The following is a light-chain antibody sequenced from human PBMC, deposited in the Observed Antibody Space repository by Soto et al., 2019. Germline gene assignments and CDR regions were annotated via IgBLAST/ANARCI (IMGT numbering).Light chain of an antibody. CDR2: DAS. V-gene: IGKV1-13*02. Sequence: IPLTQSPSSLSASVGDRVTITCRAGQDIGSALAWYQQRPGKAPKLLLYDASNLEAGVPSRFSGSGSGTDFTLTITSLRPEAFANYHYQQFNGFPLTFGGGTKVQLK. CDR3: QQFNGFPLT. CDR1: QDIGSA. J-gene: IGKJ4*01.